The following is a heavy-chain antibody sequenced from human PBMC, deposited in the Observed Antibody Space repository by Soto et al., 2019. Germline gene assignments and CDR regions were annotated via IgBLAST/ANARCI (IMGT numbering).Heavy chain of an antibody. V-gene: IGHV1-69*06. D-gene: IGHD3-22*01. Sequence: QVQLVQSGAEVKKPGSSVKVSCKASGGTFRSYAISWVRQAPGQGLEWMGGFIPISGTANYAQTFQGRVTITADTSTSTAYMELSSVRSEDKAVYYCARDTYTYYYDSSGYYNWGQGTLVTVSS. CDR3: ARDTYTYYYDSSGYYN. CDR1: GGTFRSYA. CDR2: FIPISGTA. J-gene: IGHJ4*02.